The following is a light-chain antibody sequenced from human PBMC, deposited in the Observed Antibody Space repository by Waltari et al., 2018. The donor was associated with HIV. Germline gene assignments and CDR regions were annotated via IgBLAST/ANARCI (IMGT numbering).Light chain of an antibody. CDR2: DDS. Sequence: SYVLTQPPSVSVAPGQTARITCGGDKLGRKSAHWYQQKPGQAPVLVVHDDSDRPSGIPERFSGSNSGNTATLTISRVEAGDEADYYCQVWDSSSDHCVFGGGTKLTVL. J-gene: IGLJ2*01. V-gene: IGLV3-21*02. CDR1: KLGRKS. CDR3: QVWDSSSDHCV.